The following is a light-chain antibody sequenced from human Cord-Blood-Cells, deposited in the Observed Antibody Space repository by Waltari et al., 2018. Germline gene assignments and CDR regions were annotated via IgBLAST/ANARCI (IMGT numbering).Light chain of an antibody. CDR2: AAS. CDR1: QSISSY. CDR3: QQSYSTWT. Sequence: DIQMTQSPSSLSASVGDRVTITCRASQSISSYLNGYQQKPGKAPKPLIYAASSLQSGVPARFGGSGSGTDLTLTISSLQPEEFATYYCQQSYSTWTFGQGTKVEIK. J-gene: IGKJ1*01. V-gene: IGKV1-39*01.